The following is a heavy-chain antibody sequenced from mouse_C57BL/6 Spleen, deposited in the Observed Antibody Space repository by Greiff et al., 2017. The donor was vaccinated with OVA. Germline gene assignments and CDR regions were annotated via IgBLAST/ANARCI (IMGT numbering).Heavy chain of an antibody. D-gene: IGHD2-2*01. CDR1: GFPFSSYA. Sequence: EVMLVESGGGLVKPGGSLKLSCAASGFPFSSYAMSLVRQTPAKRLEWVATISDGGSYTYYPDTVKGRFTISRDNAKNHLYQQMSHLKSEDTAMYYCARDGYESDYYAMDYWGQGTSVTVSS. V-gene: IGHV5-4*01. CDR2: ISDGGSYT. J-gene: IGHJ4*01. CDR3: ARDGYESDYYAMDY.